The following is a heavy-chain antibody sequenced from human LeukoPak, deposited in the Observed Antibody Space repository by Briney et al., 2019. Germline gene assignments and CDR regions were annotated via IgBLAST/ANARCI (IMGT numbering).Heavy chain of an antibody. D-gene: IGHD7-27*01. V-gene: IGHV3-9*01. CDR2: ISWNSGST. CDR3: AKPSLKGLGIFGYFDY. Sequence: TGGSLRLSCAASGFTFDDYAMHWVRQAPGKGLEWVSGISWNSGSTGYADSVKGRFTISRDNAKNSLYLQMNSLRAEDTALYYCAKPSLKGLGIFGYFDYWGQGTLVTVSS. CDR1: GFTFDDYA. J-gene: IGHJ4*02.